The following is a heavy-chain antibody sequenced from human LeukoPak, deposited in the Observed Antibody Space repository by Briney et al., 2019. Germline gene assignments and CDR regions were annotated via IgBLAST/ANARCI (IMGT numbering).Heavy chain of an antibody. CDR2: MNPNSGNT. CDR3: ATLYYDILTGYFPRFDP. CDR1: GYTFTSYD. V-gene: IGHV1-8*01. D-gene: IGHD3-9*01. Sequence: ASVKASCKASGYTFTSYDINWVRQATGQGLEWMGWMNPNSGNTGYAQKFQGRVTMTRNTSISTAYMELSSLRSEDTAVYYCATLYYDILTGYFPRFDPWGQGTLVTVSS. J-gene: IGHJ5*02.